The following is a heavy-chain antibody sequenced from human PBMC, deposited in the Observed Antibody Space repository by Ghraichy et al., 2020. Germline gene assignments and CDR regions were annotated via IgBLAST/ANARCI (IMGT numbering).Heavy chain of an antibody. CDR3: THTLDFFDSRLDP. D-gene: IGHD3-3*01. CDR2: IRSKRGGGTS. Sequence: GGSLRLSCATSGFNFIDAWMSWVRQAPGKGLEWVGRIRSKRGGGTSDYAAPVRGRFTISRDDSKATVFLQMDSLITEDTAVYYCTHTLDFFDSRLDPWGQGTLVTVSS. CDR1: GFNFIDAW. V-gene: IGHV3-15*01. J-gene: IGHJ5*02.